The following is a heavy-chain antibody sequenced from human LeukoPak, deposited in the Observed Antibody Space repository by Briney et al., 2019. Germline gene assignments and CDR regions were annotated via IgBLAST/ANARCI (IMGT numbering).Heavy chain of an antibody. J-gene: IGHJ4*02. CDR3: LGGNYYRDVDY. CDR1: GGSFSGYY. V-gene: IGHV4-34*01. D-gene: IGHD3-10*01. Sequence: KPSETLSLTCAVYGGSFSGYYWSWIRQPPGKGLEWIGEINHSGSTNYNPSLKSRVTISVDTSKNQFSLKLSSVTAADTAVYYCLGGNYYRDVDYWGQGTLVTVSS. CDR2: INHSGST.